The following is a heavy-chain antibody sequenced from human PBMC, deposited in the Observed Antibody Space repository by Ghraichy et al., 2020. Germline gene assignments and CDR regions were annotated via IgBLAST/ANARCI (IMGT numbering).Heavy chain of an antibody. D-gene: IGHD3-22*01. V-gene: IGHV3-23*01. CDR3: AKLLERYYDSSGYPPSY. CDR1: GFTFSTYV. CDR2: ISSGGGGT. Sequence: LSLTCAASGFTFSTYVMSWVRQAPGKGLEWVSGISSGGGGTYYADSVKGRFTISRDNSKNTLYLQMNTLRAEDSAIYYCAKLLERYYDSSGYPPSYWGQGTLVTVSS. J-gene: IGHJ4*02.